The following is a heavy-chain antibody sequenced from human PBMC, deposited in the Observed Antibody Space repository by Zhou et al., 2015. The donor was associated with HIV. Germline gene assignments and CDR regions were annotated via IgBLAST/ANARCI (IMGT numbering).Heavy chain of an antibody. D-gene: IGHD5-24*01. CDR2: IIPLFGPA. J-gene: IGHJ4*02. Sequence: QVQLVQSGAEVKKPGSSVKVSCKASGGIFSSQAISWVRQAPGQGLEWMGGIIPLFGPATYAQKFQGRVTITADESTSTSYMELTRLTSDDTAVYYCARDLGRQQMSSYIDYWGQGTLLTVSS. CDR1: GGIFSSQA. V-gene: IGHV1-69*13. CDR3: ARDLGRQQMSSYIDY.